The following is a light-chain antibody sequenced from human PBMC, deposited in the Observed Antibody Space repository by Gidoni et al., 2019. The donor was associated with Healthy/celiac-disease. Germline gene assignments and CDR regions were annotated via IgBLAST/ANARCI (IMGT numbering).Light chain of an antibody. Sequence: DSVRSQSPLSLPVTPGEPASISCRSSHSPLHSNGYNYLDWYLQKAGQSPQLLIYLCSNRASGVPEWFSGSGSGTDFTMKISRVEAEDVGVYYCMQAIQTPRTFGQGTKLEIK. CDR3: MQAIQTPRT. J-gene: IGKJ2*02. V-gene: IGKV2-28*01. CDR2: LCS. CDR1: HSPLHSNGYNY.